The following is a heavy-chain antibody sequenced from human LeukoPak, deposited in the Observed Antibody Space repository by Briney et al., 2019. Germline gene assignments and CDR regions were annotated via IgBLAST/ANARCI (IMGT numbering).Heavy chain of an antibody. CDR3: ARGSDELEGGY. CDR2: INSDGSST. CDR1: RFTFSSYW. Sequence: GGSLRLSCAASRFTFSSYWMHWVRQAPGKGLVWVSRINSDGSSTRYADSGKGRFTISRDNAKNTLYLQINSLRAEDTAVYYCARGSDELEGGYWGQGTLVTVSS. J-gene: IGHJ4*02. V-gene: IGHV3-74*01. D-gene: IGHD1-1*01.